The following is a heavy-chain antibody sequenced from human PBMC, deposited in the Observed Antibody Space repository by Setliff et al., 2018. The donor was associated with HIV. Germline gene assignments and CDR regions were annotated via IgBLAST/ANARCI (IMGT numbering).Heavy chain of an antibody. J-gene: IGHJ3*02. CDR1: GFTFSSYA. CDR2: VIGSGGST. Sequence: GGSLRLSCAASGFTFSSYAMSWVRQAPGKGLEWVSGVIGSGGSTYYAGSVKGRFTISRDNSKNTLYLQMNSLRAEDTAVYYCAKDHYYGGAFNIWGQGTMVTVSS. CDR3: AKDHYYGGAFNI. V-gene: IGHV3-23*01. D-gene: IGHD3-10*01.